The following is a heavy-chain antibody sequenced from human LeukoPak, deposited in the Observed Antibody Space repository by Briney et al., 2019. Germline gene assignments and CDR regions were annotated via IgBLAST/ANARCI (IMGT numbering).Heavy chain of an antibody. CDR2: IYASGNT. Sequence: PSQTLPLPCTVSGASVSSTDYFWNWIRQPAGKGLEWIGRIYASGNTDYNPSLKSRVTMSLDTSKNQFSLNMNSVTAADSAVYFCARYREGYNYVPHALVFWGQGTVVTVSS. D-gene: IGHD5-24*01. CDR3: ARYREGYNYVPHALVF. CDR1: GASVSSTDYF. J-gene: IGHJ3*01. V-gene: IGHV4-61*02.